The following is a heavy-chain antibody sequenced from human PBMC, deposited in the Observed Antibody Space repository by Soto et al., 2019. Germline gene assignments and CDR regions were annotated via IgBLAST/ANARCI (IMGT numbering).Heavy chain of an antibody. Sequence: GESLKISFKGSGYSFTSHWIGWVRQMPGKGLEWMGIIYPGDSDTRYSPSFQGQVTISADKSISTAYLQWSSLKASDTAMYYCARQSAAGSFWFDPWGRGTLVTVSS. CDR1: GYSFTSHW. V-gene: IGHV5-51*01. J-gene: IGHJ5*02. CDR2: IYPGDSDT. D-gene: IGHD6-13*01. CDR3: ARQSAAGSFWFDP.